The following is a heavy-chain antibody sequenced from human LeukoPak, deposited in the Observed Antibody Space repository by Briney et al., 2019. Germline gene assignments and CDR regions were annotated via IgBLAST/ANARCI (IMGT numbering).Heavy chain of an antibody. V-gene: IGHV3-9*01. CDR1: GFTFNDYA. CDR2: ISWDGRII. J-gene: IGHJ5*02. Sequence: RAGGSLRLSCEASGFTFNDYAMHWVRQAPGKGLEGVSGISWDGRIIGYADSVKGRFTISRDDAKNSLYLQMDSLRPDDTALYYCAKDGGYCSSTTCYESWFDPWGQGTPVTVSS. D-gene: IGHD2-2*01. CDR3: AKDGGYCSSTTCYESWFDP.